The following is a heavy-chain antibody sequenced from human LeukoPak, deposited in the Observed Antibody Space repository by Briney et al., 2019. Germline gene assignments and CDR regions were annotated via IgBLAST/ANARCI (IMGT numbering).Heavy chain of an antibody. Sequence: GGSLRLSCAASGFTFRNYWMHWVRQAPGKGLVWVSRINSDGSSTTYADSVKGRFTISRDNAKNSLYLQMNGLRAEDTAVYYCAKDPVTPGYWGQGTLVTVSS. V-gene: IGHV3-74*01. CDR3: AKDPVTPGY. CDR1: GFTFRNYW. J-gene: IGHJ4*02. D-gene: IGHD4-17*01. CDR2: INSDGSST.